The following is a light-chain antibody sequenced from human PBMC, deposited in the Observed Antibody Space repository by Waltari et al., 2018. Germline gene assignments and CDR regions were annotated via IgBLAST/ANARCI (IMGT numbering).Light chain of an antibody. CDR2: EVS. J-gene: IGLJ1*01. V-gene: IGLV2-14*01. CDR3: SSHTSTVPHV. Sequence: QSALTQPASVSGSPGQSVSISCTGTSNDVGGYGYVAWYQQFTGKAPKLMIYEVSFRPSGVASRCSGSKSCNTASLTISGLQAEDGAVYYCSSHTSTVPHVFGTGTKVTVV. CDR1: SNDVGGYGY.